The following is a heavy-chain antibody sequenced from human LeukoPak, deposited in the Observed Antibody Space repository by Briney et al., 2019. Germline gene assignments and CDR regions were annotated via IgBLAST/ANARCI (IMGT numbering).Heavy chain of an antibody. CDR3: ARVHVSSGIPGDYMDV. CDR2: IYTSGST. CDR1: GGSISSGSYY. D-gene: IGHD1-26*01. J-gene: IGHJ6*03. V-gene: IGHV4-61*02. Sequence: SQTLSLTCTVSGGSISSGSYYWSWIRQPAGKGLEWIGRIYTSGSTNYNPSLKSRVTISVDTSKNQFSLKLSSVTAADTAVYYCARVHVSSGIPGDYMDVWGKGTTVTVSS.